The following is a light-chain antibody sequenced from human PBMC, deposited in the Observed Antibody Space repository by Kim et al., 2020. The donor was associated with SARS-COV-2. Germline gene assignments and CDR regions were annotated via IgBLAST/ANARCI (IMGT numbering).Light chain of an antibody. Sequence: DVVITQSPLSLAVTLGQPASISCRSSQGLVYSDGNIFLNWFHQRPGQSPRRLIYKVSERDSGVPDRFSGSGSGTDFTLKISRVEAEDVGVYYCMQGTHWPFTFGPGTKVDIK. V-gene: IGKV2-30*01. CDR2: KVS. J-gene: IGKJ3*01. CDR1: QGLVYSDGNIF. CDR3: MQGTHWPFT.